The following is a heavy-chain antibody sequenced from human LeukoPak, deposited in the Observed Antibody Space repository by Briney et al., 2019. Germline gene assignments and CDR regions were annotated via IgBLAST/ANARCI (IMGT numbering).Heavy chain of an antibody. Sequence: SQTLSLTCAISGDSVSSNSAAWNWIRQSPSRGLEWLGRTFYRSKWYNDYAVSVKSRVTINPDTSKNQFSLQLNSVTPEDTAVYCCTRAGSYGYWAFDYWGQGTLVTVSS. CDR3: TRAGSYGYWAFDY. V-gene: IGHV6-1*01. J-gene: IGHJ4*02. D-gene: IGHD5-18*01. CDR1: GDSVSSNSAA. CDR2: TFYRSKWYN.